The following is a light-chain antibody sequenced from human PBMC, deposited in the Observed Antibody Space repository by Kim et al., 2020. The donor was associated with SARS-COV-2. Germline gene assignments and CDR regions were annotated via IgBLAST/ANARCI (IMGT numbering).Light chain of an antibody. CDR3: QQANSFPCT. CDR1: QGITTW. Sequence: ASVGDRVTIACRASQGITTWLAWYQQKPGKAPKLLISGSSNLQSGVPSRFSGSGYGTDFTLTISSLQPEDFATYYCQQANSFPCTFGQGTKVDIK. J-gene: IGKJ2*02. V-gene: IGKV1-12*01. CDR2: GSS.